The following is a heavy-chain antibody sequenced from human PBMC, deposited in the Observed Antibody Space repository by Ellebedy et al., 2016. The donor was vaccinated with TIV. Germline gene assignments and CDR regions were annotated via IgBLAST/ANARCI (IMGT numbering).Heavy chain of an antibody. CDR1: GGSISSSDYY. V-gene: IGHV4-39*06. CDR2: IYYSGGP. Sequence: MPSETLSLTCTVAGGSISSSDYYWGWLRQPPGKGLEWIGSIYYSGGPYYSPSLKSRVTISVDTSKNQFPLKLSSVTAADTAVYSCAGGYSSGWTDYWGQGTLVTVSS. D-gene: IGHD6-19*01. J-gene: IGHJ4*02. CDR3: AGGYSSGWTDY.